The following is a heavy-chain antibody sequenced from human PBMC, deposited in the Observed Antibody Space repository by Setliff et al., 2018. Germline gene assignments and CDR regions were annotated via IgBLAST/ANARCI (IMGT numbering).Heavy chain of an antibody. D-gene: IGHD2-21*01. CDR3: ARGLEGEDYLYYMDV. V-gene: IGHV4-4*02. CDR2: IYHSGSI. J-gene: IGHJ6*03. CDR1: GGSISSSNW. Sequence: SETLSLTCTVSGGSISSSNWWTWVRQPPGKGLEWIGEIYHSGSINYNPSLKSRVTMSVDKSKNQFSLKLTSVTAADTAVYYCARGLEGEDYLYYMDVWGKGNTVTVSS.